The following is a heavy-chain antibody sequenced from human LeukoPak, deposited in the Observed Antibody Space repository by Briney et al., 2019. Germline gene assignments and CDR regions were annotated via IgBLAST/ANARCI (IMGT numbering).Heavy chain of an antibody. CDR1: GFTFSNYA. Sequence: GGSLRLSCAAYGFTFSNYAMSWVRQAPGKGLEWVSAISGSGGSTYYADSVKGRFTISRDNSKNTLYLQMNSLRAEDTAVYYCAKDPKTTVTTSYYFDYWGQGTLVTVSS. CDR3: AKDPKTTVTTSYYFDY. D-gene: IGHD4-17*01. CDR2: ISGSGGST. J-gene: IGHJ4*02. V-gene: IGHV3-23*01.